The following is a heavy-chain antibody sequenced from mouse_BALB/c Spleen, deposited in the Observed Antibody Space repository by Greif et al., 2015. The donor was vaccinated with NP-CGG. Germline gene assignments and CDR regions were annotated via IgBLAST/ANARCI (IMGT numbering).Heavy chain of an antibody. D-gene: IGHD1-1*01. CDR1: GFTFSSYA. CDR2: ISSGGST. CDR3: ARVITTVVARYYFDY. Sequence: EVKLVESGGGLVKPGGSLKLSCTASGFTFSSYAMSWVRQTPEKRLEWVASISSGGSTYYPDSVKGRFTISRDNARNILYLQMSSLRSEDTAMYYCARVITTVVARYYFDYWGQGTTLTVSS. V-gene: IGHV5-6-5*01. J-gene: IGHJ2*01.